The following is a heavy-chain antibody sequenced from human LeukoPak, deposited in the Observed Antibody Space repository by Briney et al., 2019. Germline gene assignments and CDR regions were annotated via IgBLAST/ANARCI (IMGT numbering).Heavy chain of an antibody. Sequence: GGSLRLSCAASGFTFSSYAMHWVRQAPGKGLEWVAVISYDRSSKYYADSVKGRFTISRDNSKNTLYLQMNRLRAEDTAVYYCARVSGSYSLYYYMDVWGKGTTVTVSS. CDR1: GFTFSSYA. D-gene: IGHD1-26*01. CDR3: ARVSGSYSLYYYMDV. CDR2: ISYDRSSK. V-gene: IGHV3-30*04. J-gene: IGHJ6*03.